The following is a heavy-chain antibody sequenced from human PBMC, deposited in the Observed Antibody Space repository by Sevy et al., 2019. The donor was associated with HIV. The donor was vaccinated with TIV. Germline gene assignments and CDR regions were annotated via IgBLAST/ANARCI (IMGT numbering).Heavy chain of an antibody. Sequence: SETLSLTCSVSGGSISGYNWSWIRQPPGKGLEWIGYTYYSGSTNYNPSLRSRVTISVVTSKNQFSLMLRSVTAADTAVYFCARVVAGSEDYYHYYGMDVWGQGTTVTVSS. D-gene: IGHD6-19*01. CDR3: ARVVAGSEDYYHYYGMDV. CDR2: TYYSGST. J-gene: IGHJ6*02. V-gene: IGHV4-59*13. CDR1: GGSISGYN.